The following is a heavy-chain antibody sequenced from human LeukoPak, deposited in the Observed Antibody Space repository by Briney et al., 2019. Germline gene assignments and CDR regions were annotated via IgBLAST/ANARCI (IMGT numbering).Heavy chain of an antibody. V-gene: IGHV4-34*01. J-gene: IGHJ3*02. Sequence: PSETLSLTCAVYGGSFSGYYWSWIRQPPGKELEWIGEINHSGSTNYNPSLKSRVTISVDTSKNQFSLKLSSVTAADTAVYYCARVIERGYCSSTSCFDAFDIWGQGTMVTVSS. CDR2: INHSGST. CDR1: GGSFSGYY. D-gene: IGHD2-2*01. CDR3: ARVIERGYCSSTSCFDAFDI.